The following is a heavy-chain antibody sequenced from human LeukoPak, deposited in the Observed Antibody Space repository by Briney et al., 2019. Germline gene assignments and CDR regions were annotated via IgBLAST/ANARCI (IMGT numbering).Heavy chain of an antibody. CDR2: ISHSGST. D-gene: IGHD2-2*02. V-gene: IGHV4-30-2*01. CDR3: AREPPYCSSTSWYSTFDI. CDR1: GGSISSGGYY. Sequence: NASETLSLTCTVSGGSISSGGYYWSWIRQPPGMGLEWIGYISHSGSTYYNPSLKSRVTISEDRSKNQFSLKLSSVTAADTAVYYCAREPPYCSSTSWYSTFDIWGQGTMVTVSS. J-gene: IGHJ3*02.